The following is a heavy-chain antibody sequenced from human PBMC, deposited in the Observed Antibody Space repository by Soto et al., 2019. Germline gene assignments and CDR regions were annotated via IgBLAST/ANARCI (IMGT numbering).Heavy chain of an antibody. J-gene: IGHJ6*02. V-gene: IGHV1-18*01. CDR3: AVNYDFWSGSESGYYYYYYGMDV. CDR2: ISAYNGNT. D-gene: IGHD3-3*01. Sequence: ASVKVSCKASGYTFTSYGISWVRQAPGQGLEWMGWISAYNGNTNYAQKLQGRVTMTTDTSTSTAYMELRSLRSDDTAVYYCAVNYDFWSGSESGYYYYYYGMDVWGQGTTVTVSS. CDR1: GYTFTSYG.